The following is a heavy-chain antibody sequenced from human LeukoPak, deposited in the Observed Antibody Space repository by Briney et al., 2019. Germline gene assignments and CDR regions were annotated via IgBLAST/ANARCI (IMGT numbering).Heavy chain of an antibody. V-gene: IGHV5-51*01. CDR2: IYPGDSDT. Sequence: GESLKISCQGSGYSFTNYWIGRVRQMPGKGLEWMGIIYPGDSDTRYSPSFQGQVTISADKSISTAYLQWSSLKASDTAVYYCARIPLRSSITMIVVLDYWGQGTLVTVSS. CDR1: GYSFTNYW. J-gene: IGHJ4*02. D-gene: IGHD3-22*01. CDR3: ARIPLRSSITMIVVLDY.